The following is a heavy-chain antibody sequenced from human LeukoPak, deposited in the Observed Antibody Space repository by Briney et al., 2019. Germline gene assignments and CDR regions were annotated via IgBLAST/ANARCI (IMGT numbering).Heavy chain of an antibody. J-gene: IGHJ3*02. Sequence: SETLSLTCTVSGGSISGTYYWSWIRQPPGKGLEWIGYIYYTGTTDSNPSLKSRVTMSVDTSKNQFSLKLSSVTAADTAVYYCAREISLVVMPLHAFDIWGQGTMVTVSS. CDR3: AREISLVVMPLHAFDI. D-gene: IGHD2-21*01. V-gene: IGHV4-59*12. CDR1: GGSISGTYY. CDR2: IYYTGTT.